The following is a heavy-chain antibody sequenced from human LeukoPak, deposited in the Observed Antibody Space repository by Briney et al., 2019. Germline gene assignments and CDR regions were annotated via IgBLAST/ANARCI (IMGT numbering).Heavy chain of an antibody. D-gene: IGHD3-22*01. CDR1: GYTFTDYY. V-gene: IGHV1-2*02. J-gene: IGHJ4*02. CDR3: AREVDYYDTSDYFPLGY. Sequence: AASVTVSCKASGYTFTDYYIHWVRQAPGQGLEWMGWINPNNGGTNYAQKFQGRVTMTRDTSIGTAYMELSRLRSDDTAVYYCAREVDYYDTSDYFPLGYWGQGTLVTVSS. CDR2: INPNNGGT.